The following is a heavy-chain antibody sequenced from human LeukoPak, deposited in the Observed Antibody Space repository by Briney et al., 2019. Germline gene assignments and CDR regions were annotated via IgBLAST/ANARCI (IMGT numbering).Heavy chain of an antibody. CDR1: GDSVSSNSAA. CDR3: AGSTISDLDYYYGMDV. Sequence: SQTLSLTCAISGDSVSSNSAAWNWIRQSPSRGLEWLGRTYYRSKWYNDYAVSVKSRITINPDTSKNQFSLQLNSVTPEDTAVYYCAGSTISDLDYYYGMDVWGQGTTVTVSS. J-gene: IGHJ6*02. CDR2: TYYRSKWYN. V-gene: IGHV6-1*01. D-gene: IGHD3-3*01.